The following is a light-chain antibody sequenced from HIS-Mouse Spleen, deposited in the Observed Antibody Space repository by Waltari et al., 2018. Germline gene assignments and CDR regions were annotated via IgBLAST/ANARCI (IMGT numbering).Light chain of an antibody. J-gene: IGLJ2*01. CDR1: NLGDKY. CDR2: QDS. V-gene: IGLV3-1*01. Sequence: SYELPQPPSVSVSPGQTASITCSGGNLGDKYVCWYQQKPGQSPVLVIYQDSKRPSGIPERFSGSNSGNTATLTISGTQAMDEADYYCQAWDSSTAVVFGGGTKLTVL. CDR3: QAWDSSTAVV.